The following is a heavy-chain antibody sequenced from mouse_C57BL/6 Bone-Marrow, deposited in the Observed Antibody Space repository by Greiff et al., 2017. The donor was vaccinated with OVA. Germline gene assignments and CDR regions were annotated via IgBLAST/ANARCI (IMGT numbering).Heavy chain of an antibody. Sequence: EVQGVESGGGLVQPGGSMKLSCAASGFTFSDAWMDWVRQSPEKGLEWVAAIRNKANNHATYYAESVKGRFTISRDDSKSSVYLQMNSLRAEDTGIYYCTRRTGAWFAYWGQGTLVTVSA. CDR1: GFTFSDAW. CDR3: TRRTGAWFAY. CDR2: IRNKANNHAT. J-gene: IGHJ3*01. V-gene: IGHV6-6*01.